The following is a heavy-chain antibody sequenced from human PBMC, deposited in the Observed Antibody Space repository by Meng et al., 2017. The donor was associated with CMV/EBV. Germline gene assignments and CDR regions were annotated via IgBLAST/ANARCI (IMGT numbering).Heavy chain of an antibody. Sequence: QIPLKESGPPLLKPTQTLTLTCTFSGFSLSTSGVGVGWIRQPPGKALEWLALIYWDDDKRYSPPLKSRLTITKDTSKNQVVLTMTNMDPVDTATYYCARIAAAGRFDYWGQGTLITVSS. CDR1: GFSLSTSGVG. D-gene: IGHD6-13*01. V-gene: IGHV2-5*02. CDR2: IYWDDDK. CDR3: ARIAAAGRFDY. J-gene: IGHJ4*02.